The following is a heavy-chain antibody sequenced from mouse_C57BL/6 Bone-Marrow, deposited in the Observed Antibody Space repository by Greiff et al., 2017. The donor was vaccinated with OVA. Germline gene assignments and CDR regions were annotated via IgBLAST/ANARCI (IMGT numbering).Heavy chain of an antibody. CDR3: ARSRWLPDAMDY. Sequence: QVQLKQPGAELVKPGASVKLSCKASGYTFTSYWMHWVKQRPGQGLEWIGMIHPNSGSTNYNEKFKSKATLTVDKSSSTAYMQLSSLTSEDSAVYYCARSRWLPDAMDYWGQGTSVTVSS. CDR2: IHPNSGST. J-gene: IGHJ4*01. D-gene: IGHD2-3*01. CDR1: GYTFTSYW. V-gene: IGHV1-64*01.